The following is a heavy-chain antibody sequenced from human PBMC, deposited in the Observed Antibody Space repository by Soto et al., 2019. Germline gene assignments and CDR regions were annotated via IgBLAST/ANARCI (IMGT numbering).Heavy chain of an antibody. Sequence: GGSLRLSCAASGFTFSSYAMSWVRQAPGKGLEWVSAISGSGGSTYYADSVKGRFTISRDNSKNTLYLQMSSLRAEDTAVYYCVKPYCGGDCYIGGGNYFDYWGQGTLVTVSS. CDR3: VKPYCGGDCYIGGGNYFDY. CDR1: GFTFSSYA. CDR2: ISGSGGST. D-gene: IGHD2-21*02. J-gene: IGHJ4*02. V-gene: IGHV3-23*01.